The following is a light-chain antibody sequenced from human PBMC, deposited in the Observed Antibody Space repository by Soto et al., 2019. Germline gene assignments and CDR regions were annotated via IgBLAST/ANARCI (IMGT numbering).Light chain of an antibody. J-gene: IGKJ4*01. CDR1: QSVSSNY. V-gene: IGKV3-20*01. Sequence: EIVLTQSPGTLSLSPGERAALSCRASQSVSSNYLAWYQQKPGQAPRLLIYGASSSATGIPDRFSGGGSGTDFILIISRLEPEDFAVYYCQQYGSSPRTFGGGTKVEIK. CDR3: QQYGSSPRT. CDR2: GAS.